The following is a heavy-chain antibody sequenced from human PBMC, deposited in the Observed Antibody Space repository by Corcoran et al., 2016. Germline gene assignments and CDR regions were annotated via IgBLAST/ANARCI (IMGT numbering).Heavy chain of an antibody. CDR3: ARDRSDSSDGARYFDY. CDR1: GGTFSSYA. CDR2: IIPIFGTA. J-gene: IGHJ4*01. V-gene: IGHV1-69*01. Sequence: QVQLVQSGAEVKKPGASVKVSCKASGGTFSSYAISWVRQAPGQGLEWMGGIIPIFGTANYAQKFQGRVTITADESTSTAYMERSSLRSEDTAVYYCARDRSDSSDGARYFDYWGHGTLVTVSS. D-gene: IGHD3-22*01.